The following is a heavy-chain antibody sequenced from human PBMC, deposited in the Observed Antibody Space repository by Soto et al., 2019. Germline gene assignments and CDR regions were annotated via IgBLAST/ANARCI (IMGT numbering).Heavy chain of an antibody. D-gene: IGHD7-27*01. J-gene: IGHJ5*02. CDR2: IFGTA. CDR1: GGSFSTYA. V-gene: IGHV1-69*13. Sequence: ASVKVPCKASGGSFSTYAISWVRQAPGQGLEWMGGIFGTANYAQKFQGRLTITADESTNTAYMELSSLRSEDTAVYYCARDPGAKRDPPSLLDPWGKGTLVTVSS. CDR3: ARDPGAKRDPPSLLDP.